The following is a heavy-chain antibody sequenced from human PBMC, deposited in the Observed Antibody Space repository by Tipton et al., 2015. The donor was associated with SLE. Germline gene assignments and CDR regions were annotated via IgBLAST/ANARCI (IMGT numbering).Heavy chain of an antibody. V-gene: IGHV4-4*02. D-gene: IGHD1-7*01. J-gene: IGHJ4*02. CDR3: TRVPRYNWNYIAD. Sequence: LRLSCAVSGGSISSSNWWSWVRQPPGKGLEWIGDIYHSESPNYNPSLKSRVTISIDKSKNQFSLKLTSVTAADTAVYHCTRVPRYNWNYIADWGQGTLVSVSS. CDR2: IYHSESP. CDR1: GGSISSSNW.